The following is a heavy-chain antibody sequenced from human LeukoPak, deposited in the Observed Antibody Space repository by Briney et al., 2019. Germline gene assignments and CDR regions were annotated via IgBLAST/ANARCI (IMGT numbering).Heavy chain of an antibody. CDR1: GFTFSSYA. Sequence: GGSLRLSCAASGFTFSSYAMHWVRQAPGKGLEWVAVISYDGSNKYYADSVKGRFTISRDNSKNTLFLQMSSLRAEDTAVYYCARAGGAAADTPYFDSWGQETLVTVSS. CDR3: ARAGGAAADTPYFDS. J-gene: IGHJ4*02. D-gene: IGHD6-13*01. CDR2: ISYDGSNK. V-gene: IGHV3-30*04.